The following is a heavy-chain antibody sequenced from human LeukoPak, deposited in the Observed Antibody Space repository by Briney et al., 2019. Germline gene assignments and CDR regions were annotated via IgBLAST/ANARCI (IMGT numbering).Heavy chain of an antibody. Sequence: GGSMRLSCAASGFTLSSYGMRWVRQAAGKGMEWVSAISGSGGSTYYADSVKSQFTISRDNSKNTLYLQMNSLKAEDTAVYYCAKVGYAVVVAATLSWFDPWGQGTLVTVSS. J-gene: IGHJ5*02. CDR3: AKVGYAVVVAATLSWFDP. CDR1: GFTLSSYG. V-gene: IGHV3-23*01. D-gene: IGHD2-15*01. CDR2: ISGSGGST.